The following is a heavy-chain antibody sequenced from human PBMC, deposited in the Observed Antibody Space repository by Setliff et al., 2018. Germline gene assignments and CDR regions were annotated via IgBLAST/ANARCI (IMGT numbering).Heavy chain of an antibody. J-gene: IGHJ6*03. Sequence: GESLKISCAASGFTFSSYSMNWVRQAPGKGLEWVSSISSSSSYIYYADSVKGRFTISRDNAKNSLNLQMNSLRAEDTAVYYCARDLSASPYYYYYMDVWGKGTTVTVSS. CDR2: ISSSSSYI. V-gene: IGHV3-21*01. CDR1: GFTFSSYS. CDR3: ARDLSASPYYYYYMDV.